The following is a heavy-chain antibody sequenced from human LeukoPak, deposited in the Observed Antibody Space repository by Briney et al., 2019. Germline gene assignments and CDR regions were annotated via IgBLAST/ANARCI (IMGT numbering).Heavy chain of an antibody. Sequence: TLSLTCAVYDGSSTVHYCSWIRQHPTKSLPFIGEINHSGSTHYLPSLKGRVTISVDTSKTQFSLKLSSVTAADTAVYYFARGYSSSWRRYFQHWGQGTLVTVSS. CDR1: DGSSTVHY. D-gene: IGHD6-13*01. CDR3: ARGYSSSWRRYFQH. V-gene: IGHV4-34*01. J-gene: IGHJ1*01. CDR2: INHSGST.